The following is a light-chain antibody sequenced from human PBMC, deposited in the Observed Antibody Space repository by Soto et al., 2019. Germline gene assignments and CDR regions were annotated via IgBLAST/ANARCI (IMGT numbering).Light chain of an antibody. CDR3: QQYNSYSRT. J-gene: IGKJ1*01. CDR2: GAS. Sequence: IQMTQSPASLSASVGDRVTISCRASQGIGNALGWYQQKPGKPPKVLIYGASNLQSGVPSRFSGSGSGTEFTLTISSLQRDDFATYYCQQYNSYSRTFGQGTKVDIK. V-gene: IGKV1-17*01. CDR1: QGIGNA.